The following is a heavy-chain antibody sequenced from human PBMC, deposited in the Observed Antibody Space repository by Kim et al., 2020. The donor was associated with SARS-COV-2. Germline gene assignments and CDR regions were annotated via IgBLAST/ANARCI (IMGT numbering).Heavy chain of an antibody. CDR3: ARDFFVDTALGGLSFGYYYGMDV. V-gene: IGHV3-64*02. CDR1: GFTFSSYA. D-gene: IGHD5-18*01. Sequence: GGSLRLSCAASGFTFSSYAMHWVRQAPGKGLEYVSAISSNGGSTYYADSVKGRFTISRDNSKNTLYLQMGSLRAEDMAVYYCARDFFVDTALGGLSFGYYYGMDVWGQGTTVTVSS. J-gene: IGHJ6*02. CDR2: ISSNGGST.